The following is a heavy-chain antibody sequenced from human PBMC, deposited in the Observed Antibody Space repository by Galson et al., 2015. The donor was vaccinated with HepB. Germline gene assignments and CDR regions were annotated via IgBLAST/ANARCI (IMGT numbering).Heavy chain of an antibody. CDR3: ARGITMVRGITPIDY. CDR1: GYSISDSYY. J-gene: IGHJ4*02. V-gene: IGHV4-38-2*01. D-gene: IGHD3-10*01. CDR2: IFHSGNT. Sequence: ETLSLTCAVFGYSISDSYYWGWIRQPPGKGLEWVGNIFHSGNTYYNPSLKSRVTTSVDTSKNQFSLKLSSVTAADTAIYYCARGITMVRGITPIDYWGQGTLVIVSS.